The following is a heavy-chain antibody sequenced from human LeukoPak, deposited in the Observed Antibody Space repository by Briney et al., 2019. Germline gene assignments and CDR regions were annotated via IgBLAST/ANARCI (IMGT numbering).Heavy chain of an antibody. J-gene: IGHJ3*02. Sequence: SGRSLRLSCAASGFTFSSYATHWVRQAPGKGLEWVAVISYDGSNKYYADSVKGRFTISRDNSKNTLYLQMNSLRAEDTAVYYCARDPPYYYDSSGYFGAFDIWGQGTMVTVSS. CDR1: GFTFSSYA. CDR3: ARDPPYYYDSSGYFGAFDI. CDR2: ISYDGSNK. V-gene: IGHV3-30*04. D-gene: IGHD3-22*01.